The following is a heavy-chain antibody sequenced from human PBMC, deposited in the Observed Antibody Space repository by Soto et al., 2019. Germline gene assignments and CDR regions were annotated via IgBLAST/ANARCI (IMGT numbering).Heavy chain of an antibody. Sequence: GGSLRLSCAASGFTFSSYAMSWVRQAPGKGPEWVSAISGSGGSTYYADSVKGRFTISRDNSKNTLYLQMNSLRAEDTSVYYCAKVGPGLRSAFDIWGQGTMVTVSS. CDR2: ISGSGGST. CDR1: GFTFSSYA. J-gene: IGHJ3*02. CDR3: AKVGPGLRSAFDI. V-gene: IGHV3-23*01.